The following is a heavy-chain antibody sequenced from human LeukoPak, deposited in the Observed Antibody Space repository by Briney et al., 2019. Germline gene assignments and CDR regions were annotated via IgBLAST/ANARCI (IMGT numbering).Heavy chain of an antibody. J-gene: IGHJ5*02. Sequence: GASVKVSCKASGYTFTGFYMHWVRQAPGQGLEWMGWINPNSGGTDYAQKFQGRVTMARDTSISTAYMELSRLRSDDTAVYYCARITVTTETNWFDPWGQGTLVTVSS. V-gene: IGHV1-2*02. CDR1: GYTFTGFY. D-gene: IGHD4-17*01. CDR2: INPNSGGT. CDR3: ARITVTTETNWFDP.